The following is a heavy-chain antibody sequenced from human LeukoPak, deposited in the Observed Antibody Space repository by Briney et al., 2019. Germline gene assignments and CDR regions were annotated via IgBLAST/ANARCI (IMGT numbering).Heavy chain of an antibody. CDR2: IRFDGSNK. D-gene: IGHD1-26*01. J-gene: IGHJ4*02. CDR1: GFTFSNYG. V-gene: IGHV3-30*02. CDR3: AKGFSGKFYY. Sequence: GGSLRLSCAASGFTFSNYGMHWVRQAPGKGLEWVTFIRFDGSNKYYAASVKGRFTISRDNSKNTLYLQLNSLRTEDTAVYYCAKGFSGKFYYWGQGTLVPVSS.